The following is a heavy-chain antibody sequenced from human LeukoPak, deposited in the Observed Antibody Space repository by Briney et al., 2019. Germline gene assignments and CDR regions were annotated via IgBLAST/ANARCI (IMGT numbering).Heavy chain of an antibody. D-gene: IGHD6-19*01. Sequence: QPGGSLRLSCAASGFTFDDYAMHWARPAPGKALEWVSGIRWNSGSIGYADSVKGRFTISRDNAKNSLYLQMNSLRAEDTAVYYCAIKSIAVASAHPIWGQGKMVTVSS. CDR1: GFTFDDYA. J-gene: IGHJ3*02. CDR2: IRWNSGSI. CDR3: AIKSIAVASAHPI. V-gene: IGHV3-9*01.